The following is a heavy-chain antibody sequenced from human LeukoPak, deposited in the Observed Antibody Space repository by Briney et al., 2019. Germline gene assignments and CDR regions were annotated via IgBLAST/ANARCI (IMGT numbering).Heavy chain of an antibody. J-gene: IGHJ4*02. CDR2: INPNSGDT. V-gene: IGHV1-2*02. D-gene: IGHD2-2*01. CDR3: ARANPLYCSSTTCLFDY. CDR1: GYTLTRYY. Sequence: ASVRVSCKASGYTLTRYYMHWVRQAPGQGCECMGGINPNSGDTNYVHKFQGRVALTRDTSISTAHMELSRLRSDDAAVYYCARANPLYCSSTTCLFDYWGQGTLVTVSS.